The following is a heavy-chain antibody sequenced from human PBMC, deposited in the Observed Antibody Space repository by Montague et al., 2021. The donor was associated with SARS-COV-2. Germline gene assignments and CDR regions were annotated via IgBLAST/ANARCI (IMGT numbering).Heavy chain of an antibody. CDR2: IYSGGST. D-gene: IGHD3-10*01. V-gene: IGHV3-66*02. J-gene: IGHJ6*02. CDR1: GFTVSSNY. Sequence: SLRLSCAASGFTVSSNYMSWVRQAPGKGLEWVSVIYSGGSTYYAXXVKGLFTISRDNSKNTLYLQMNRLRAEDTAVYYCARDQRRYGSGSYYGPHYYYYGMDVWGQGTTVTVSS. CDR3: ARDQRRYGSGSYYGPHYYYYGMDV.